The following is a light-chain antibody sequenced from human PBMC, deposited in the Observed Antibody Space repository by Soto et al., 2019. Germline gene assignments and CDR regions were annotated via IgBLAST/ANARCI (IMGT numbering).Light chain of an antibody. CDR2: GNN. J-gene: IGLJ1*01. CDR3: SSYTSSSTLYV. V-gene: IGLV1-40*01. Sequence: QSVLTQPPSVSGAPGQRVTISCTGSSSNIGANYDVHWYQQRPGTAPKLLIFGNNNRPSGVPDRFSGSKSGNTASLTISGLQAEDEADYYCSSYTSSSTLYVFGTGTKLTVL. CDR1: SSNIGANYD.